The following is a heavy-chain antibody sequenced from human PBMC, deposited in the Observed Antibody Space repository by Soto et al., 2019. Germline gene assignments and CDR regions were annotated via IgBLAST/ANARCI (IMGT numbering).Heavy chain of an antibody. CDR1: GGSLSSYS. CDR3: ARDHGYNWQSYFAY. D-gene: IGHD5-12*01. V-gene: IGHV1-69*01. J-gene: IGHJ4*02. CDR2: IIPIFGTA. Sequence: KVSCKDCGGSLSSYSMRWVRQAPGQGLEWMGGIIPIFGTANYAQKFQGRVTITADESTSTAYMELSSLRSEDTAVYYCARDHGYNWQSYFAYWGQGTLVPVSS.